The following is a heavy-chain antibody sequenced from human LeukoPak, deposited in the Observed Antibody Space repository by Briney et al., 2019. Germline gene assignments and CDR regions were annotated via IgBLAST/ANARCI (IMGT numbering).Heavy chain of an antibody. CDR2: IKQDGSER. CDR1: GFTFTTFW. D-gene: IGHD6-19*01. V-gene: IGHV3-7*01. Sequence: GGSLRLSCAASGFTFTTFWMSWVRQAPGKGLEWVANIKQDGSERYYVDSVKGRFTISRDNTKNSLYLQMNSLRAEDTGVYYCAGSGWQVYLDYWGQGALVTVSS. J-gene: IGHJ4*02. CDR3: AGSGWQVYLDY.